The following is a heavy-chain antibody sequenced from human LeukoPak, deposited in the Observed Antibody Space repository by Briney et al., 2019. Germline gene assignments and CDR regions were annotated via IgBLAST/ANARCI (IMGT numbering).Heavy chain of an antibody. V-gene: IGHV4-31*02. Sequence: SETLSLTWTVSGGSISRGGYYWGWIRQHRGRGLEGIVYIYYSGSTYYNPSLKRRVTISVDTSKNQFSLKLSSVTAADTAVYYCARGLIPATDNYFDYWGQGTLVTVSS. D-gene: IGHD2-2*01. CDR1: GGSISRGGYY. CDR3: ARGLIPATDNYFDY. J-gene: IGHJ4*02. CDR2: IYYSGST.